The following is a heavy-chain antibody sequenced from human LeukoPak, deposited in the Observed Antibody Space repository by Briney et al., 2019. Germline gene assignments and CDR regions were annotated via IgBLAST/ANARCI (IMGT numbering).Heavy chain of an antibody. CDR3: ARVRSGYSFGY. V-gene: IGHV3-53*01. J-gene: IGHJ4*02. D-gene: IGHD5-18*01. Sequence: PGGSLRLSCAASGLTVSSNYMSWVRQAPGKGLEWVSVIYSGGSTYYADSVKGRFTISRDNSKNTLYLQMNSLRAEDTAVYYCARVRSGYSFGYLGQGTLVTVSS. CDR2: IYSGGST. CDR1: GLTVSSNY.